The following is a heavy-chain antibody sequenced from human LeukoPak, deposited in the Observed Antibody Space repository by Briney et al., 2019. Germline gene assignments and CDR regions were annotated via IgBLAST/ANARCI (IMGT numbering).Heavy chain of an antibody. V-gene: IGHV5-51*01. CDR1: GYTFTSYG. J-gene: IGHJ6*02. Sequence: NVSCKASGYTFTSYGISWVRQMPGKGLEWMGIIYPGDSDTRYSPSFQGQVTISVDKSISTAYLQWSSLKASDTAMYYCALHYAAVGNYYYGMDVWGQGTTVTVSS. CDR3: ALHYAAVGNYYYGMDV. CDR2: IYPGDSDT. D-gene: IGHD6-13*01.